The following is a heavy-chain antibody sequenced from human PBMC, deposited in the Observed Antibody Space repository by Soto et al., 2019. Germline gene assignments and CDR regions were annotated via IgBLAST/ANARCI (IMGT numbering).Heavy chain of an antibody. CDR2: IYYSGSP. J-gene: IGHJ6*02. D-gene: IGHD3-3*01. CDR1: GASVSSGSYY. V-gene: IGHV4-61*01. Sequence: SETLSLTCTVSGASVSSGSYYWSWIRRPPGKGLEWIGYIYYSGSPKYNPSLKSRVTMSVDTSKNQFSLRLSSMTVADTAVYYCARKYEGGDFWRGYSNQVHYYGMDVWGQGTTVTVSS. CDR3: ARKYEGGDFWRGYSNQVHYYGMDV.